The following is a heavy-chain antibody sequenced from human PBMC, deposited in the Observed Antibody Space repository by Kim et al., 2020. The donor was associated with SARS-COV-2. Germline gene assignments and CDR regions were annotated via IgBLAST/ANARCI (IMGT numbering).Heavy chain of an antibody. CDR1: GFTFSSYG. D-gene: IGHD6-6*01. Sequence: GGSLRLSCAASGFTFSSYGMHWVRQAPGKGLEWVAVIWYDGSNKYYADSVKGRFTISRDNSNNTLYLQMNSLRAEDTAVYYCAKSLSSSSGGMDVWGQGTTVTVSS. V-gene: IGHV3-33*06. CDR3: AKSLSSSSGGMDV. CDR2: IWYDGSNK. J-gene: IGHJ6*02.